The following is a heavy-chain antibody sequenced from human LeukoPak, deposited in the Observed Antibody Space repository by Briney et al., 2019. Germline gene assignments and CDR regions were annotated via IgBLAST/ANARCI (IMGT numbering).Heavy chain of an antibody. Sequence: SETLSLTCTVSGVSISSTTSYWGWIRQPPGKGLEWIGSIYYSGSTYYNPSLKSRVTISVDTSKNQFPLKLRSVTAADTAVYYCARASLVETSSGYYRYYFDYWGQGTLVTVSS. D-gene: IGHD3-22*01. CDR1: GVSISSTTSY. V-gene: IGHV4-39*06. CDR3: ARASLVETSSGYYRYYFDY. J-gene: IGHJ4*02. CDR2: IYYSGST.